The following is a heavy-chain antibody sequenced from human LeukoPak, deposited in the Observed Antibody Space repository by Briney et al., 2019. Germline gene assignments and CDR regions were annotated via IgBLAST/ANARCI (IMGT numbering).Heavy chain of an antibody. CDR2: ISYDGTIK. J-gene: IGHJ4*02. Sequence: GGSLRLSCAASGFTFSSYALHWVRQAPGKGLEWVAVISYDGTIKYYADSVKGRFSISRDNSKNTLYLQMNSLRAEDTAVYYCARDLAGRPAAIFVYWGQGTLVTVSS. V-gene: IGHV3-30-3*01. CDR1: GFTFSSYA. CDR3: ARDLAGRPAAIFVY. D-gene: IGHD2-2*01.